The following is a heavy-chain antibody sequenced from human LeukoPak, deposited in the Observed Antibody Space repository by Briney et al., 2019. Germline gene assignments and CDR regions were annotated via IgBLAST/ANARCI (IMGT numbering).Heavy chain of an antibody. CDR2: INPNSGGT. D-gene: IGHD6-13*01. CDR1: GYTFTGYY. Sequence: GASVKVSCKATGYTFTGYYMHWVRQARGQGLEWMGWINPNSGGTNYAQKFQGRVTMTRDTSISTAYMELSRLRSDDTAVYYCARSIAAAGTIYAGYWGQGTLVTVSS. V-gene: IGHV1-2*02. CDR3: ARSIAAAGTIYAGY. J-gene: IGHJ4*02.